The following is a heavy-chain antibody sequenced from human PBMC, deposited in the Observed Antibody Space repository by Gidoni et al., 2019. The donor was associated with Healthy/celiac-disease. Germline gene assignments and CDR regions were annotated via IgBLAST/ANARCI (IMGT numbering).Heavy chain of an antibody. CDR3: AREWGDCSSTSCYTAGLDY. CDR2: ISYDGSNK. V-gene: IGHV3-30-3*01. D-gene: IGHD2-2*02. Sequence: QVQLVESGGGVVQPGRSLRLSCAASGFTFSSYAMHWVRQAPGKGLEWVAVISYDGSNKYYADSVKGRFTISRDNSKNTLYLQMNSLRAEDTAVYYCAREWGDCSSTSCYTAGLDYWGQGTLVTVSS. CDR1: GFTFSSYA. J-gene: IGHJ4*02.